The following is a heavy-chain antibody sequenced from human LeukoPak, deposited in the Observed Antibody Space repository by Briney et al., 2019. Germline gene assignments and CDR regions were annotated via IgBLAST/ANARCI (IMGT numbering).Heavy chain of an antibody. CDR1: GYSFTSYW. CDR2: IYPGDSDT. J-gene: IGHJ6*02. V-gene: IGHV5-51*01. Sequence: GESLKTSCKGSGYSFTSYWIGWVRQMPGKGLEWMGIIYPGDSDTRYSPSFQGQVTISADKSISTAYLQWSSLKASDTAMYYCARYGYCSSTSCYGGYYYYYGMDVWGQGTTVTVSS. CDR3: ARYGYCSSTSCYGGYYYYYGMDV. D-gene: IGHD2-2*03.